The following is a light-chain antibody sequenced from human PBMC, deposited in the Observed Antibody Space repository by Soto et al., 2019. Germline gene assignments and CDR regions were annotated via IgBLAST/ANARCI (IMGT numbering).Light chain of an antibody. CDR2: EVS. Sequence: QSVLAQAACVAGSPGQSITISCTGTSSDVGSYNLVSWYQQHPGKAPKLMIYEVSKRPSGVSNRFSGSKSGNTASLTISGLQAEDEADYYCCSYAGSSTLIFGTGTKVTVL. J-gene: IGLJ1*01. V-gene: IGLV2-23*02. CDR1: SSDVGSYNL. CDR3: CSYAGSSTLI.